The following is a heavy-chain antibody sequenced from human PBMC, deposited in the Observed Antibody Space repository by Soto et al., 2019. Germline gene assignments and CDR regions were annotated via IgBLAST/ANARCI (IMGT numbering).Heavy chain of an antibody. Sequence: QDQLVQSGVEVKKPGASVKVSCKASGYSFTNYGITWVRQAPGQGFEWMGWISAYNGNTNYAQKFQGRVTMNTDASTSTAYLELRSLRSDGTAVYYCSRDRGVAPPVAGNTHYYYYMDVWGKGTTVTVSS. D-gene: IGHD6-19*01. J-gene: IGHJ6*03. V-gene: IGHV1-18*01. CDR2: ISAYNGNT. CDR1: GYSFTNYG. CDR3: SRDRGVAPPVAGNTHYYYYMDV.